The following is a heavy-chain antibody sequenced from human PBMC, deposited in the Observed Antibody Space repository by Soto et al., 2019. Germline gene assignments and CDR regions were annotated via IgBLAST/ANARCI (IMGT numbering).Heavy chain of an antibody. D-gene: IGHD3-16*01. J-gene: IGHJ4*02. CDR2: IWYDGSDK. V-gene: IGHV3-33*01. CDR1: GFTFSGFG. Sequence: LRLSGAASGFTFSGFGMHWVRQAPGKGLEWVAIIWYDGSDKYYADSVKGRFTISRDNSKNTLYLQMNSLRAEDTAVYHCAFGNLSYYFDFWGQGTPVTVSS. CDR3: AFGNLSYYFDF.